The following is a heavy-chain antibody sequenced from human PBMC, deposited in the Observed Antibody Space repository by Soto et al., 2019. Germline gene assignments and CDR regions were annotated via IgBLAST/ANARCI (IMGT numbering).Heavy chain of an antibody. CDR1: GFTFSSYA. D-gene: IGHD3-9*01. CDR3: AKDLYFDLVAWFDP. V-gene: IGHV3-23*01. J-gene: IGHJ5*02. CDR2: ISGSGGST. Sequence: GGSLRLSCAASGFTFSSYAMSWVRQAPGKGLEWVSAISGSGGSTYYADSVKGRFTISRDNSKNTLYLQMNSLRSEDTAVYYCAKDLYFDLVAWFDPWGQGTLVTVSS.